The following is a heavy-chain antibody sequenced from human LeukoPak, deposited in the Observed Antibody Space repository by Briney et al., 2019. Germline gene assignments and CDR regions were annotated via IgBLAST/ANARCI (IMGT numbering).Heavy chain of an antibody. CDR1: GGSISSYY. CDR2: IYYSGST. V-gene: IGHV4-59*01. Sequence: PSETLSLTCTVSGGSISSYYWSWIRQPPGKGLEWFGYIYYSGSTNYNPSLKSRVTISLDTSKNQSSLKLSSVTAADTAVYYCASHYGSGSFYSPFDYWGQGTLVTVSS. D-gene: IGHD3-10*01. J-gene: IGHJ4*02. CDR3: ASHYGSGSFYSPFDY.